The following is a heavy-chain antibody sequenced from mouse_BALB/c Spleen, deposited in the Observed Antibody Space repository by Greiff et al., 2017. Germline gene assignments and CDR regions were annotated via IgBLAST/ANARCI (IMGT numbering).Heavy chain of an antibody. J-gene: IGHJ1*01. CDR1: GYTFTDYY. CDR2: VNPNNGGT. V-gene: IGHV1-26*01. Sequence: EVKLVESGPELVKPGASVKISCKASGYTFTDYYMNWVKQSHGKSLEWIGLVNPNNGGTSYNQKFKGKATLTVDKSSSTAYMELRSLTSEDSAVYYCITTVVAEDWYFDVWGAGTTVTVSS. D-gene: IGHD1-1*01. CDR3: ITTVVAEDWYFDV.